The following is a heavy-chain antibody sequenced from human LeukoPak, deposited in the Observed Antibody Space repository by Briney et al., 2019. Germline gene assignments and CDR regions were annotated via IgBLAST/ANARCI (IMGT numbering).Heavy chain of an antibody. J-gene: IGHJ6*03. V-gene: IGHV3-7*01. CDR1: GFTFSNYS. CDR3: AREGSDWNYYYYMDV. D-gene: IGHD6-19*01. Sequence: GGSLTLSCSASGFTFSNYSMSWVRQAPGEGLEWVANIKQDGSEKYYVDSVKGRFTISRDNAKNSLYLQMNSLRAEDTAVYYCAREGSDWNYYYYMDVWGKGTTVTISS. CDR2: IKQDGSEK.